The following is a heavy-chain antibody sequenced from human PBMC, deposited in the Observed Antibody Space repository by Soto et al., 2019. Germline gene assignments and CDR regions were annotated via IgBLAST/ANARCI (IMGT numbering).Heavy chain of an antibody. CDR3: ARDGYGDYAEYFQH. CDR1: GFTFSSYW. Sequence: EVQLVESGGGLVQPGGSLRLSCAASGFTFSSYWMSWVRQAPGKGLEWVANIKQDGSEKYYVDSVKGRFTISRDNAKNSLYLQMNSLRAEDTAVYYCARDGYGDYAEYFQHWGQGTLVTVSS. CDR2: IKQDGSEK. J-gene: IGHJ1*01. D-gene: IGHD4-17*01. V-gene: IGHV3-7*01.